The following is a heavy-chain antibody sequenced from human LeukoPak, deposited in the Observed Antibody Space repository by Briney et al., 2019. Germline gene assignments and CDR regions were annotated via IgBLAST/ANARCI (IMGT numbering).Heavy chain of an antibody. Sequence: GGSLRLSCAASGFTFSSYAMSWVRQAPGKGLEWVSAISGSGGDTNYADSVKGRFTISRDNSENTLYLQMNSLRAEDTAVYYCAKDTGYYYGSGSYSFFDYWGQGTLVTVSS. CDR3: AKDTGYYYGSGSYSFFDY. CDR2: ISGSGGDT. J-gene: IGHJ4*02. D-gene: IGHD3-10*01. CDR1: GFTFSSYA. V-gene: IGHV3-23*01.